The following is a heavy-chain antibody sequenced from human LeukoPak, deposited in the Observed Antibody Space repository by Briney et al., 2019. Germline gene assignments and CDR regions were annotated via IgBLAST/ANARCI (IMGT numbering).Heavy chain of an antibody. CDR2: ISYDGSNK. CDR3: ARDRDWSGPLDY. V-gene: IGHV3-30*04. CDR1: GFTFSSYA. J-gene: IGHJ4*02. D-gene: IGHD3-3*01. Sequence: LTGRSLRLSCAASGFTFSSYAMHWVRQAPGKGLEWVAVISYDGSNKYYADSVEGRFTISRDNTKSSLYLQMDSLRVEDTAVYYCARDRDWSGPLDYWGQGILVTVSS.